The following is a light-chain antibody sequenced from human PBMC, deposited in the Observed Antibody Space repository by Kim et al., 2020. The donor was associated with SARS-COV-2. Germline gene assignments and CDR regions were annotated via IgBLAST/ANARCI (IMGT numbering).Light chain of an antibody. CDR1: KVEDKD. CDR2: QDT. CDR3: QTWDSSSVI. Sequence: ESAEQTASITCKGDKVEDKDVGWYQQKAGQSPVLLIYQDTKWPSGIHERFSGSNSGNTATLTISGTQDMDEDDYYCQTWDSSSVIFGGGTQLTVL. V-gene: IGLV3-1*01. J-gene: IGLJ2*01.